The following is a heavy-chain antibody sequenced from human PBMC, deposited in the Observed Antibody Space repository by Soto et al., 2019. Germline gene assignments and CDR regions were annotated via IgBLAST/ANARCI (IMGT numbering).Heavy chain of an antibody. CDR3: ARDPRQAGPIDH. D-gene: IGHD6-19*01. Sequence: QVQLVESGGGVVQPGTSLRLSYAASGFTFKHYAMHWVPQAPGKGLEWVAVIWHDGRRREFADSVQGRFATYRDNSKDTLYLQIDSLRVEDTAVYDCARDPRQAGPIDHWGLATLVIVSS. CDR2: IWHDGRRR. V-gene: IGHV3-33*01. J-gene: IGHJ4*02. CDR1: GFTFKHYA.